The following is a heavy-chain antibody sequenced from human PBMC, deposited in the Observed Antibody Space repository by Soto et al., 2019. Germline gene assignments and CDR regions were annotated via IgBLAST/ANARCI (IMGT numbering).Heavy chain of an antibody. J-gene: IGHJ4*02. CDR3: TQDGGSRDWLTVN. V-gene: IGHV3-23*01. CDR1: GFTFTSYA. CDR2: ITGGGDNS. D-gene: IGHD3-9*01. Sequence: EVQLLESGGDLVRPGGSLRLSCAASGFTFTSYAMSWIRQAPGKGLEWVSAITGGGDNSYYADSVKGRFTISRDNSKNTLSLQMNSLRAEDTAFYYCTQDGGSRDWLTVNWGQGTLVTVSS.